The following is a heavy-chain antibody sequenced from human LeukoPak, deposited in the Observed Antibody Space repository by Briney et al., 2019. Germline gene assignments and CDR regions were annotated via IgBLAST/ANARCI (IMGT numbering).Heavy chain of an antibody. Sequence: AGGSLRLSCAASGFTFSNYGIHWVRQAPGKGLEWVAFIRNDGTDKYYGDSVKGRFTISRDNSKNTLYLQMNSPRAEDTAVYYCARWESTVVTPRCAFDIWGQGTMVTVSS. D-gene: IGHD4-23*01. J-gene: IGHJ3*02. V-gene: IGHV3-30*02. CDR1: GFTFSNYG. CDR3: ARWESTVVTPRCAFDI. CDR2: IRNDGTDK.